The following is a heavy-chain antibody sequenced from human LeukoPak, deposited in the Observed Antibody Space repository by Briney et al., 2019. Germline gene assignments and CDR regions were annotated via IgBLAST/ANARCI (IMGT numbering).Heavy chain of an antibody. CDR2: ISAYNGNT. CDR1: GYTFTSYG. CDR3: ARVPHYYDSSGLDY. V-gene: IGHV1-18*01. J-gene: IGHJ4*02. D-gene: IGHD3-22*01. Sequence: GASVKVSCKASGYTFTSYGISWVRQAPGQGLEWMGWISAYNGNTNYAQKFQGRVTITADESTSTAYMELSSLRSEDTAVYYCARVPHYYDSSGLDYWGQGTLVTVSS.